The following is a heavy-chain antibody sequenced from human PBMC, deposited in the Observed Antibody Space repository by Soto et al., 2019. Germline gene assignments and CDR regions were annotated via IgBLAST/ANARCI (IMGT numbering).Heavy chain of an antibody. CDR2: IYYSGST. J-gene: IGHJ3*02. V-gene: IGHV4-59*08. CDR3: ARLTPSSGWYYGAFDI. CDR1: GGSISSYY. D-gene: IGHD6-19*01. Sequence: PSETLSLTCTVSGGSISSYYWSWIRQPPGKGLEWIGYIYYSGSTNYNPSLKSRVTISVDTSKNQFSLKLSSVTAADTAVYYCARLTPSSGWYYGAFDIWGQGTMVT.